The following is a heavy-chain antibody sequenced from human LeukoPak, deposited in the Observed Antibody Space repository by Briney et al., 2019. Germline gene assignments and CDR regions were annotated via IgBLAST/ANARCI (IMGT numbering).Heavy chain of an antibody. V-gene: IGHV3-30*18. D-gene: IGHD2-2*01. CDR1: GFTFSSYG. CDR2: ISYDGSNK. Sequence: PGRSLRLSCAATGFTFSSYGMHWVRQAPGKGLEWVAVISYDGSNKYYADSVKGRFTISRDNSKNTLYLQMNSLRAEDTAVYYCAKDGLVAAMRSYFDYWCQGTLVTVSS. J-gene: IGHJ4*02. CDR3: AKDGLVAAMRSYFDY.